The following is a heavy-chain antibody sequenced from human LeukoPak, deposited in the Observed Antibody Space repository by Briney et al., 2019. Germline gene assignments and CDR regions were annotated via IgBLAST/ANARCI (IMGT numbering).Heavy chain of an antibody. Sequence: PGGSLRLSCAASGFTFSSYAMSWVRQAPGKGLEWVSAISGSGGSTYYADSVKGRFTISRDNSKNTLYLQMNSLRAKDTAVYYCAKDQRGYCSSTSCYLGWDYWGQGTLVTVSS. CDR1: GFTFSSYA. CDR3: AKDQRGYCSSTSCYLGWDY. V-gene: IGHV3-23*01. CDR2: ISGSGGST. J-gene: IGHJ4*02. D-gene: IGHD2-2*01.